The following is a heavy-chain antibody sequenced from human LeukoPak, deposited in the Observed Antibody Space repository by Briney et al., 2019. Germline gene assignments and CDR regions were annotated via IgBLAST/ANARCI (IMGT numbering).Heavy chain of an antibody. Sequence: SETLSLTCAVYGGSFSGYYWSWIRQPPGKGLGWIGEINHSGSTNYNPSLKSRVTISVDTSKNQFSLKLSSVTAADTAVYYCAREIEYSSSRYMHVWGKGTTVTVSS. V-gene: IGHV4-34*01. CDR2: INHSGST. J-gene: IGHJ6*03. CDR3: AREIEYSSSRYMHV. D-gene: IGHD6-6*01. CDR1: GGSFSGYY.